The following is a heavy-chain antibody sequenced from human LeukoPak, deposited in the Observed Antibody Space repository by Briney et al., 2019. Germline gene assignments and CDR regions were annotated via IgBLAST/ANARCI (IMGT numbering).Heavy chain of an antibody. J-gene: IGHJ4*02. V-gene: IGHV4-59*11. CDR3: ASESRVRGILYFFDY. CDR2: IHYGGST. CDR1: DGSIGIHS. D-gene: IGHD3-10*01. Sequence: SETLSLTCTLSDGSIGIHSWSWIRQPPGKGLEWIGTIHYGGSTSYNPSLKSRVTISVDRSKNRFSLKLTSVTAADTAVYYGASESRVRGILYFFDYWGRGSLVTVSS.